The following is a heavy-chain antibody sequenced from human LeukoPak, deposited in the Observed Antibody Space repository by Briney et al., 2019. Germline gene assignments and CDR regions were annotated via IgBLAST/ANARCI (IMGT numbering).Heavy chain of an antibody. Sequence: GGSLRLSCAASGFTFSSYSMNWVRQAPGKGLEWVSSISSSSSYIYYADSVKGRFTISRDNAKNSLYLQMNSLGAEDTAVYYCASARYYYGSGSYSPGDYWGQGTPVTVSS. J-gene: IGHJ4*02. CDR2: ISSSSSYI. D-gene: IGHD3-10*01. V-gene: IGHV3-21*01. CDR3: ASARYYYGSGSYSPGDY. CDR1: GFTFSSYS.